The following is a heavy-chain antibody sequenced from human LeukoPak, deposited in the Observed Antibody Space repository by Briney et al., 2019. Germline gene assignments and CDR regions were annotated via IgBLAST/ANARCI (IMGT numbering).Heavy chain of an antibody. CDR1: GFTFDDYG. CDR3: ASWVAKRGASDI. D-gene: IGHD2-15*01. Sequence: GGSLRLSCAAPGFTFDDYGMSWVRQAPGKGLEWVSGINWNGGSTGYADSVKGRFTISRDNAKNSLYLQMNSLRAEDTALYHCASWVAKRGASDIWGQGTMVTVSS. V-gene: IGHV3-20*01. CDR2: INWNGGST. J-gene: IGHJ3*02.